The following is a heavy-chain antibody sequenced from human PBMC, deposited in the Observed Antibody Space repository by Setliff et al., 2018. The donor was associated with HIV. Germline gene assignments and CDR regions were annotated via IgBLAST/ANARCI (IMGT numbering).Heavy chain of an antibody. CDR3: AKHEYCSGKSCYLMN. CDR2: VHYNGNDK. Sequence: PGGSLRLSCATSGFTLSTYGMHWVRQAPGKGLEWVARVHYNGNDKFYVDSVKGRFTISRDNSENTLYLQMDGLRAEDTAVYYCAKHEYCSGKSCYLMNWGQGTLVTVSS. J-gene: IGHJ4*02. D-gene: IGHD2-2*01. V-gene: IGHV3-30*02. CDR1: GFTLSTYG.